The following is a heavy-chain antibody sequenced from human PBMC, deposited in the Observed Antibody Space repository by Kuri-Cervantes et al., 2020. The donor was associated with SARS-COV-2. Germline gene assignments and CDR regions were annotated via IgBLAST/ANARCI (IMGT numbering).Heavy chain of an antibody. D-gene: IGHD3-10*01. Sequence: GSLRLSCTVSGGSISSYYWSWIRQPPGKGLEWIGYIYYSGSTNYSPSLKSRVTISLDTSKNQFSLKLSSVTAADTAVYYCASAPGGGYYYGSGSPYYFDYWGQGTLVTVSS. CDR2: IYYSGST. V-gene: IGHV4-59*08. J-gene: IGHJ4*02. CDR1: GGSISSYY. CDR3: ASAPGGGYYYGSGSPYYFDY.